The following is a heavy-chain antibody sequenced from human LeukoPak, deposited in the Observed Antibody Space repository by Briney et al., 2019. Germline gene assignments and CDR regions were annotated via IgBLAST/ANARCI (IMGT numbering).Heavy chain of an antibody. CDR3: ARDLGQYYDTSDNWFDP. V-gene: IGHV3-74*01. CDR1: GFTFSNYW. Sequence: GGSLRLSCAASGFTFSNYWMHWVRHAPGKGLVWVSRINSDGMNTTYADSVKGRFTISSDNAKNTLNLQMNSLRAEDTAVYYCARDLGQYYDTSDNWFDPWGQGTLVTVSS. J-gene: IGHJ5*02. D-gene: IGHD3-22*01. CDR2: INSDGMNT.